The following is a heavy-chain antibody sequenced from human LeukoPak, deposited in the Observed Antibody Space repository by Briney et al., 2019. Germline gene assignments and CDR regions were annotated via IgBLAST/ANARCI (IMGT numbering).Heavy chain of an antibody. D-gene: IGHD2-2*01. J-gene: IGHJ4*02. CDR3: ARAGGLVVPAAVGY. Sequence: GGSLRLSCAASGFTFSNFGMHWVRQAPGKGLEWVANIKQDGSEKYYVDSVKGRFTISRDNAKNSLYLQMNSLRAEDTAVYYCARAGGLVVPAAVGYWGQGTLVTVSS. CDR2: IKQDGSEK. CDR1: GFTFSNFG. V-gene: IGHV3-7*01.